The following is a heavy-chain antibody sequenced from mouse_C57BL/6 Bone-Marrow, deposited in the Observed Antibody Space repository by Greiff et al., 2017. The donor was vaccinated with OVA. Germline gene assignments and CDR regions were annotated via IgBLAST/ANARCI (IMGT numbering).Heavy chain of an antibody. V-gene: IGHV1-15*01. D-gene: IGHD2-4*01. Sequence: VQLVESGAELVRPGASVTLSCKASGYTFTDYEMHWVKQTPVHGLEWIGAIDPETGGTAYNQKFKGKAILTADKSSSTAYMELRSLTSEDSAVYYCTRSPLYYDYDDGFAYWGQGTLVTVSA. J-gene: IGHJ3*01. CDR3: TRSPLYYDYDDGFAY. CDR2: IDPETGGT. CDR1: GYTFTDYE.